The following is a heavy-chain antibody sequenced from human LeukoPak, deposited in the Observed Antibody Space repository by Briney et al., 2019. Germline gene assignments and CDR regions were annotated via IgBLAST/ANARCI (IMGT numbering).Heavy chain of an antibody. CDR2: ISAGGAGT. CDR3: ARSFCTSVSCPKGHYYYVMDV. V-gene: IGHV3-23*01. CDR1: GFAFSSYA. D-gene: IGHD2-8*02. Sequence: GGSLRLSCAVSGFAFSSYAMSWVRQAPGKGLEWVSGISAGGAGTYYANAVTGRLTISRENSKNTLYLQVNSLRAADTAVYYCARSFCTSVSCPKGHYYYVMDVWGQGTTVTVSS. J-gene: IGHJ6*02.